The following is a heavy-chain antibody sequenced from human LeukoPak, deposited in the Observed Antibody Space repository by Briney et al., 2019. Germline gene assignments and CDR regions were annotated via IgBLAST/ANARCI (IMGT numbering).Heavy chain of an antibody. CDR2: IWYDGSNK. CDR1: GFTFSSYG. D-gene: IGHD4-17*01. V-gene: IGHV3-33*01. J-gene: IGHJ4*02. Sequence: PGRSLRLSCAASGFTFSSYGMHWVRQAPCKGLEWVAVIWYDGSNKYYADSVKGRFTISRDNSKNTLYLQMNSLRAEDTAVYYRARDYSDYADYWGQGTLVTVSS. CDR3: ARDYSDYADY.